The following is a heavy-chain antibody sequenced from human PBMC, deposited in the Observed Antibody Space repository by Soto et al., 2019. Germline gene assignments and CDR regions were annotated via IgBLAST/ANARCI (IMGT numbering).Heavy chain of an antibody. CDR1: GGTFSSYT. CDR2: IIPILGIA. J-gene: IGHJ4*02. CDR3: AGGTSWTLDY. Sequence: QVQLVQSGAEVMKPGSSVKVSCKASGGTFSSYTISWVRQAPGQGLEWMGRIIPILGIAYYAQKFQGRVTITADKSTSTAYMELSSLRSEDTAVYDCAGGTSWTLDYWGQGTLVTVSS. V-gene: IGHV1-69*02. D-gene: IGHD2-2*01.